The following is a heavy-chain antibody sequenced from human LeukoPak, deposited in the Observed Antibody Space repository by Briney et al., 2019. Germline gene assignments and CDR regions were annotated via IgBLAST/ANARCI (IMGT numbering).Heavy chain of an antibody. CDR1: GGSISSYY. V-gene: IGHV4-4*07. Sequence: SETLSLTCTVSGGSISSYYWSWIRQPAGKGLEWVGRIYTSGSTNYNPSLKSRVTISVDKSKNQFSLKLSSLTAADTAVYYGARDPGSSYFDYWGQGPLVTVSS. J-gene: IGHJ4*02. D-gene: IGHD1-26*01. CDR2: IYTSGST. CDR3: ARDPGSSYFDY.